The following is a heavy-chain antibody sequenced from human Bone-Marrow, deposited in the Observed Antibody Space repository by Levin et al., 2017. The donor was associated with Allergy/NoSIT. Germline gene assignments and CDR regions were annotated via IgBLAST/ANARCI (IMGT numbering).Heavy chain of an antibody. V-gene: IGHV4-39*07. Sequence: PSETLSLTCTVSGGSIGSRSSFWGWIRQSPGKGLDWIGSIYYTGTTSYYNSSLKSRLTMSVDTSKNQFSLKVTSVTAADTAVYYCARKGRGFFDAFDNWGRGTLVTVSS. J-gene: IGHJ3*02. CDR3: ARKGRGFFDAFDN. CDR1: GGSIGSRSSF. CDR2: IYYTGTTS. D-gene: IGHD2-15*01.